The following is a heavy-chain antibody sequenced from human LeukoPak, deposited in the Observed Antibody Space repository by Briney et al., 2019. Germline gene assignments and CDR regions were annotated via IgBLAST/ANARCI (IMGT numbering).Heavy chain of an antibody. CDR3: AKDDWVIAAAVRLYYYYYGMDV. CDR1: GFTFSSYG. CDR2: IRYDGSNK. J-gene: IGHJ6*02. V-gene: IGHV3-30*02. D-gene: IGHD6-13*01. Sequence: GGSLRLSCAASGFTFSSYGMHWVCQAPGKGLEWVAFIRYDGSNKYYADSVKGRFTISRDNSKNTLYLQMNSLRAEDTAVYYCAKDDWVIAAAVRLYYYYYGMDVWGQGTTVTVSS.